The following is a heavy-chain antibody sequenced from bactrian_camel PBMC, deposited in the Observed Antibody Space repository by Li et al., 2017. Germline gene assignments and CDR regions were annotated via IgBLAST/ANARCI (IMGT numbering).Heavy chain of an antibody. CDR3: ASRWTDGNCYREVSVGAGAF. D-gene: IGHD3*01. Sequence: VQLVESGGGSVEAGGSLRVSCVASPFAFESYCMGWFRQGPGKEREWVATIGRDGGTIYADSVKGRFTISKDNVKNTLYLQTKSLKPEDTAMYYCASRWTDGNCYREVSVGAGAFWGEGTQVTVS. CDR1: PFAFESYC. J-gene: IGHJ4*01. V-gene: IGHV3S32*01. CDR2: IGRDGGTI.